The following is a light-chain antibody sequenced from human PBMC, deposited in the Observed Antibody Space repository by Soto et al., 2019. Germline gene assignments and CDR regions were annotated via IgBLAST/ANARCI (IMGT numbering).Light chain of an antibody. V-gene: IGKV1-39*01. Sequence: DIQMTQSPSSLSASVGDRVTITCRASQSVDDYFSWYQQIPGRATKLLIYAASHLQSWVPSRFRGSGYGTDFTLTISSLKPEDSEIYYCLQSYATPWTFGQGTKVEIK. J-gene: IGKJ1*01. CDR1: QSVDDY. CDR3: LQSYATPWT. CDR2: AAS.